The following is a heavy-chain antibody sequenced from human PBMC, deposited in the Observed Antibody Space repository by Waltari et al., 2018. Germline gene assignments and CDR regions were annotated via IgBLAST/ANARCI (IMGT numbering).Heavy chain of an antibody. CDR3: ASSRDRRFGMDV. CDR1: GYTFTGYY. D-gene: IGHD3-3*01. V-gene: IGHV1-2*02. J-gene: IGHJ6*02. CDR2: INPDSGGT. Sequence: QMHLPQSGADFREPGASVKISCKSWGYTFTGYYIHWVRPAPGRGLQYMGWINPDSGGTTYVPRFQGRVTLTKDIFIRTTYMEVRSLTPDDTAVYYCASSRDRRFGMDVWGQGTTVTVSS.